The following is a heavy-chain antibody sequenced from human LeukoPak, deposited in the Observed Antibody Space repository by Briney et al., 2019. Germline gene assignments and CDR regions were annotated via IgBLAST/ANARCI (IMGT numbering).Heavy chain of an antibody. J-gene: IGHJ4*02. Sequence: ASVKVSCKASGGTFSSYAISWVRQAPGQGLEWMGGISTYNGKTNYVDKFQGRVTMTTDTFTKTVYMHLRSLRSDDTALYYCARGPYYGDLNPDYFDYWGQGTLVTVSS. CDR2: ISTYNGKT. CDR3: ARGPYYGDLNPDYFDY. D-gene: IGHD3-16*01. CDR1: GGTFSSYA. V-gene: IGHV1-18*01.